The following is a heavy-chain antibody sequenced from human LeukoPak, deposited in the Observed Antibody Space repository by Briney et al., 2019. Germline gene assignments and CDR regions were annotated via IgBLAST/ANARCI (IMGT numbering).Heavy chain of an antibody. V-gene: IGHV3-30*14. D-gene: IGHD5-12*01. J-gene: IGHJ4*02. CDR3: ARGPSGYHNT. CDR2: ISYDGSNK. Sequence: GGSLRLSCAASGFTFSNYAMHWVRQAPGKGLEWVAIISYDGSNKYYADSVKGRFTISRDNSKNTLYLQMNSLRAEDTAVYYCARGPSGYHNTGGQGTLVTVSS. CDR1: GFTFSNYA.